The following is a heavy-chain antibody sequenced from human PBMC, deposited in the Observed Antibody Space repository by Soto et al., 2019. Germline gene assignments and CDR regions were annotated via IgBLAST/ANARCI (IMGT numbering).Heavy chain of an antibody. Sequence: GGSLRLSCAASGFTFSSYGMHWVRQAPGKGLEWVAVISYDGSNKYYADSVKGRFTISRDNSKNTLYLQMNSLRAEDTAVYYCAKDLYYDILTGSHNHYYYGMDVWGQGTTVTVSS. CDR3: AKDLYYDILTGSHNHYYYGMDV. J-gene: IGHJ6*02. CDR1: GFTFSSYG. V-gene: IGHV3-30*18. D-gene: IGHD3-9*01. CDR2: ISYDGSNK.